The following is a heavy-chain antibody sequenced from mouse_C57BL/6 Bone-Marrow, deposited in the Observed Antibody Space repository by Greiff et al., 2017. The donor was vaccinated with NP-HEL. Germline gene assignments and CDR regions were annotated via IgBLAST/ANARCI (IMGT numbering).Heavy chain of an antibody. Sequence: EVQRVESGGGLVQPGGSLKLSCAASGFTFSDYGMAWVRQAPRKGPEWVAFISNLAYSIYYAETVTGRFTISREKAKNTLGLEMSSLRSEDTAMYYCARCYGGYWYFDVWGTGTTVTVSS. D-gene: IGHD1-1*01. CDR3: ARCYGGYWYFDV. J-gene: IGHJ1*03. CDR2: ISNLAYSI. CDR1: GFTFSDYG. V-gene: IGHV5-15*01.